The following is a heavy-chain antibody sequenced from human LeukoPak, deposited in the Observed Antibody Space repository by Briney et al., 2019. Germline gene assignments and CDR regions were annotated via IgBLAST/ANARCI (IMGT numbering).Heavy chain of an antibody. CDR2: IYHSGST. V-gene: IGHV4-38-2*02. Sequence: SETLSLTCTVSGYSISSGYYWGWIRQPPGKGLEWIGSIYHSGSTYYNPSLKSRVTISVDTSKNQFSLKLSSVTAADTAVYYCARLQVAVAGKSVYFDYWGQGTPVTVSS. CDR1: GYSISSGYY. J-gene: IGHJ4*02. D-gene: IGHD6-19*01. CDR3: ARLQVAVAGKSVYFDY.